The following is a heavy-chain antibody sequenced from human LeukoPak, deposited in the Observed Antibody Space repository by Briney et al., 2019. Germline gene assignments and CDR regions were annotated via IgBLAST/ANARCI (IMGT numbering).Heavy chain of an antibody. J-gene: IGHJ4*02. V-gene: IGHV5-51*01. D-gene: IGHD3-10*01. Sequence: GESLKISCKGSGYSFTSYWIGWVRQMPGKGLEWMGIIYPGDSDTRYSPSFQGQVTISADKSISTAYLQWSSLKASDTAMYYCARSGLWFGELPGSIDYWGQGTLVTVSS. CDR2: IYPGDSDT. CDR1: GYSFTSYW. CDR3: ARSGLWFGELPGSIDY.